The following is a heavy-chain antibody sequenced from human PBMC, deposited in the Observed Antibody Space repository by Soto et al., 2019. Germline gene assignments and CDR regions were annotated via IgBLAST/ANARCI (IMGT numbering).Heavy chain of an antibody. Sequence: EVQLVESGGGLVQPGGSLRLSCAASGFPFADYAMHWVRQVPGKCLEWVSGISWNRGSIGYADSVKGRFTISRDNAKNSLYLQMNSLRVEDKALYYCAKSSGWYQLFDHWGQGTLVTVAS. D-gene: IGHD6-19*01. CDR2: ISWNRGSI. J-gene: IGHJ4*02. CDR1: GFPFADYA. CDR3: AKSSGWYQLFDH. V-gene: IGHV3-9*01.